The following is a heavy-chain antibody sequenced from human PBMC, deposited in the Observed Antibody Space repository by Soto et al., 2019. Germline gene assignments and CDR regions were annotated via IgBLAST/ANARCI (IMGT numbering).Heavy chain of an antibody. V-gene: IGHV3-23*01. Sequence: GGSLRLSCAASGFTFTNYAMSWVRQAPGKGLEWVSSISGGGDSTFYADSVRGRFAISRDTSSNTLYLQMNSLRAEDTAVYYCTRRGDSYYYGMAVWGQGTTVTVSS. CDR1: GFTFTNYA. J-gene: IGHJ6*02. CDR3: TRRGDSYYYGMAV. D-gene: IGHD3-10*01. CDR2: ISGGGDST.